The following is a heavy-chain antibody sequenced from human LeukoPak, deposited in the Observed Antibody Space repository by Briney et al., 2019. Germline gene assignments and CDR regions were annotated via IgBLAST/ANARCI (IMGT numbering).Heavy chain of an antibody. J-gene: IGHJ5*02. D-gene: IGHD3-22*01. V-gene: IGHV1-2*02. CDR2: INPNSGGT. CDR1: GYTFTAYF. CDR3: AREYEDRSVPGNWFDP. Sequence: GASVKVSCKSSGYTFTAYFLHSVRRAPGQGLEYMGWINPNSGGTYYAQNFQGRVTMTRDTSISTAYMELSRQRSHDTAVYCCAREYEDRSVPGNWFDPWGQGTLVTVSS.